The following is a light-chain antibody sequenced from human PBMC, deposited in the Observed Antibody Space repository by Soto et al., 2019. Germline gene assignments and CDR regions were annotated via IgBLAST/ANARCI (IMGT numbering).Light chain of an antibody. CDR3: SSYTTSGTPV. Sequence: QSALTQPASVSGSPGQSITISCTGTSSDVGGYNYLSWYQQHPGKAPRVMIYEVSNRPSGVSNRFSGSTSGNTASLTISGLQAEDEADYFCSSYTTSGTPVVGGGTELTVL. CDR1: SSDVGGYNY. J-gene: IGLJ3*02. V-gene: IGLV2-14*01. CDR2: EVS.